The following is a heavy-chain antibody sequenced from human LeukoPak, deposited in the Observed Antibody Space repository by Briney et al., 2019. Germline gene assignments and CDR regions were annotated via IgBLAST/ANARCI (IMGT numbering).Heavy chain of an antibody. CDR1: GGSVSSGSYY. CDR2: IYYSGST. CDR3: ARACSGGSCYSYTFDY. V-gene: IGHV4-61*01. Sequence: SETLSLTCTVSGGSVSSGSYYWSWIRQSPGKGLEWIGYIYYSGSTNYNPSLKSRVTISVDTSKNQFSLKLSSVTAADTAVYYCARACSGGSCYSYTFDYWGQGTLVTVSS. D-gene: IGHD2-15*01. J-gene: IGHJ4*02.